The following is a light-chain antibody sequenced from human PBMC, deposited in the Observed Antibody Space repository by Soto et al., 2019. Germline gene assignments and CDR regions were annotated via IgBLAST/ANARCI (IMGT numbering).Light chain of an antibody. Sequence: DIQMTQSPSSLSASVGDTVTITCRASRGINNYLAWFQQRPGKAPRSLIYAASSLQSGVPWRFSGSGSGTDVTLTITNLQPEDFATYYCQQYINHPYTFGQGTTLGIK. CDR2: AAS. J-gene: IGKJ2*01. CDR3: QQYINHPYT. V-gene: IGKV1-16*01. CDR1: RGINNY.